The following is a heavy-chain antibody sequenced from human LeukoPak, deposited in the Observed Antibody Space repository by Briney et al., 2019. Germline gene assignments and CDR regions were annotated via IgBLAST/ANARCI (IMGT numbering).Heavy chain of an antibody. J-gene: IGHJ6*02. Sequence: PGGSLRLSCAASGFTFSDYYMSWIRQAPGKGLEWVSYISSSGSTIYYADSVKGRFTISRDNAKNSLYLQMNSLRAEDTAVYYCARRAGELLEENYGMDVWGQGTTVTVSS. CDR2: ISSSGSTI. CDR3: ARRAGELLEENYGMDV. D-gene: IGHD1-26*01. CDR1: GFTFSDYY. V-gene: IGHV3-11*01.